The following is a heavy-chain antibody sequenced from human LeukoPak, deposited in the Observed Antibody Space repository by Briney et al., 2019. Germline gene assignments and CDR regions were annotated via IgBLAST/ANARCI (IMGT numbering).Heavy chain of an antibody. CDR3: ARARSVGPPTGFDY. CDR2: ISYDASNK. Sequence: GGSLRLSCAASGFTFSSFAMHWVRQAPGKGLEWVAVISYDASNKFYADSVQGRFTISRDNSKNTLFLQMNSLGAEDTAVFYCARARSVGPPTGFDYWGQGTLVTVSS. J-gene: IGHJ4*02. D-gene: IGHD4-23*01. CDR1: GFTFSSFA. V-gene: IGHV3-30-3*01.